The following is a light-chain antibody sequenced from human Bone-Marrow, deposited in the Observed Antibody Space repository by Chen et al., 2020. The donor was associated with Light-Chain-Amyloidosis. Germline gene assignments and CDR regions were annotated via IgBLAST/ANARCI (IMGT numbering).Light chain of an antibody. Sequence: QPALPQPASGTGAPGQSITISCIGTSRDVGGVNHVSWYQQHPEKAPKLMIYEVTNRPSWVPDRFSGSKSDNTASLTISGLQTEDEADYFCSSYTITNTLVFGNGTRVTVL. CDR3: SSYTITNTLV. J-gene: IGLJ1*01. CDR1: SRDVGGVNH. CDR2: EVT. V-gene: IGLV2-14*01.